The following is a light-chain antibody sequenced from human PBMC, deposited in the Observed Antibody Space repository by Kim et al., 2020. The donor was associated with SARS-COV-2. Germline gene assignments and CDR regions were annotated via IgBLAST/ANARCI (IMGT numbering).Light chain of an antibody. CDR3: ASWDDSLTVL. Sequence: PGQRVTISCSGSSSNIGSNAVNWYQHLPGTAPKLLIYNNNRRPSGVPDRFSGSKSGTSASLAISGLQSEDEADYYCASWDDSLTVLFGTGTKVTVL. CDR1: SSNIGSNA. V-gene: IGLV1-44*01. CDR2: NNN. J-gene: IGLJ1*01.